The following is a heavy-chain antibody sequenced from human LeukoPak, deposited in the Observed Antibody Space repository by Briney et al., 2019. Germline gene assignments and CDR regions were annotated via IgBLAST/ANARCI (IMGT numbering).Heavy chain of an antibody. CDR2: INHSGST. CDR3: ASGGYGDYFRTIDY. J-gene: IGHJ4*02. D-gene: IGHD4-17*01. CDR1: GGSFSGYY. V-gene: IGHV4-34*01. Sequence: PSETLSLTCAVYGGSFSGYYWSWIRQPPGKGLEWIGEINHSGSTNYNPSPKSRVTISVDTSKNQFSLKLSSVTAADTAVYYCASGGYGDYFRTIDYWGQGTLVTVSS.